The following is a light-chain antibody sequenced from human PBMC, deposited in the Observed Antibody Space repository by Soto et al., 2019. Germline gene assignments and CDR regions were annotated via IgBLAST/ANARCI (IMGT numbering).Light chain of an antibody. CDR3: QQYGSSAFT. CDR2: GAS. Sequence: EIVLTQSPGTLSLSPGERATLSCRASQSVKSSYLAWYQQKPGQAPRLPIYGASYRATGIPDRFSGSGSGTDFTLTISRLEPEDFAVYYCQQYGSSAFTFGPGTKVDIK. CDR1: QSVKSSY. J-gene: IGKJ3*01. V-gene: IGKV3-20*01.